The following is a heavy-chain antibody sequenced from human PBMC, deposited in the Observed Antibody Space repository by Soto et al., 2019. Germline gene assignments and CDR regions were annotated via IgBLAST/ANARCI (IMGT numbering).Heavy chain of an antibody. D-gene: IGHD1-26*01. Sequence: SETLSLTCTVSGSSISSDFWSWIRQSPGKGLEWIGYIYYSGFPHYNPSLRSRVTLSVDTSKNQFSVKLTSVTAADTAVYYCARIGERATIDSWGQGTLVTVSS. CDR2: IYYSGFP. J-gene: IGHJ4*02. CDR3: ARIGERATIDS. CDR1: GSSISSDF. V-gene: IGHV4-59*08.